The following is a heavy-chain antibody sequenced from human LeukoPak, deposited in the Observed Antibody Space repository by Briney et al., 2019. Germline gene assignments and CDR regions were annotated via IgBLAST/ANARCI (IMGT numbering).Heavy chain of an antibody. CDR3: ARYGSGSYYNGFDP. V-gene: IGHV4-59*08. CDR2: IYYSGST. CDR1: GGSISSYY. D-gene: IGHD3-10*01. Sequence: PSETLSLTCTVSGGSISSYYWSWIRQPPGKGLEWIGYIYYSGSTNYNPSLKSRVTISVDTSKNQFSLKLSSVTAADTAVYYCARYGSGSYYNGFDPWGQGTLVTVSS. J-gene: IGHJ5*02.